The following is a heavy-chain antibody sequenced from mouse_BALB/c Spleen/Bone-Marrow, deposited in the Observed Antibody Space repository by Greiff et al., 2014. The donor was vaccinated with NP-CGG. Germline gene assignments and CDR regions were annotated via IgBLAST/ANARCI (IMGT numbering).Heavy chain of an antibody. V-gene: IGHV1S56*01. J-gene: IGHJ4*01. Sequence: QVQLKESGPGLGKPGGSVRIFCKASGYTLPSYYINWGEQRPGKGLEWIGWIYPGNVNTKYNEKFKGKATLTADKSSSTAYMQLSSLTSEDSAVYFCARDTMDYWGQGTSVTVSS. CDR3: ARDTMDY. CDR2: IYPGNVNT. CDR1: GYTLPSYY.